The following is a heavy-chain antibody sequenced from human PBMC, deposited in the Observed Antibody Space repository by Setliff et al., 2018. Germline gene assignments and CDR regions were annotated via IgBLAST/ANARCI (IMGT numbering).Heavy chain of an antibody. CDR2: IRSKADSYAT. CDR1: GFTFSGSA. CDR3: AITMTTGVDFFDY. V-gene: IGHV3-73*01. D-gene: IGHD4-17*01. Sequence: GGSLRLSCAASGFTFSGSAVYWVRQASGRGLEWVGRIRSKADSYATAYAAAVKARFTISRDDSKNTAYLQVNSLKTEDTAVYYCAITMTTGVDFFDYWGQGTLVTVSS. J-gene: IGHJ4*02.